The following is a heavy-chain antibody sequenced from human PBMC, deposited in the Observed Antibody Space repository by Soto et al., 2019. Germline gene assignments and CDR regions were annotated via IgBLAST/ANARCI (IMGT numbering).Heavy chain of an antibody. Sequence: GGSLRLSCAASGFTFSSYSMNWVRQAPGKGLEWVSSISSSSSYIYYADSVKGRFTISRDNAKNSLYLQMNSLRAEDTAVYYCARDSIVVVTAMGMDYYYYGMDVWGQGTTVTVSS. CDR3: ARDSIVVVTAMGMDYYYYGMDV. D-gene: IGHD2-21*02. CDR2: ISSSSSYI. J-gene: IGHJ6*02. V-gene: IGHV3-21*01. CDR1: GFTFSSYS.